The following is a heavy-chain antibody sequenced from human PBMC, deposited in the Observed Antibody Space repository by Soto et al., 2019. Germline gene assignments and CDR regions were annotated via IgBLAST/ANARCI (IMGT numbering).Heavy chain of an antibody. D-gene: IGHD3-10*01. CDR1: GFTFSSYS. CDR2: ISSSSSYI. J-gene: IGHJ4*02. CDR3: AQDGLPNQDLAPGFRESNPPPPYYFDY. V-gene: IGHV3-21*01. Sequence: PGGSLRLSCAASGFTFSSYSMNWVRQAPGKGLEWVSSISSSSSYIYYADSVKGRFTISRDNAKNSLYLQMNSLRAEDTAVYYCAQDGLPNQDLAPGFRESNPPPPYYFDYLGQGTLCTVAS.